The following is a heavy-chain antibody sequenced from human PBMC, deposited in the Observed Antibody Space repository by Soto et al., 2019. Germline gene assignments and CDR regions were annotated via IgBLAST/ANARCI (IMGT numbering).Heavy chain of an antibody. CDR1: GFNFGNNW. J-gene: IGHJ4*02. V-gene: IGHV3-74*01. CDR2: MNSDGRTT. CDR3: ATAEVDY. Sequence: EVQLVESGGGLVQPGGSLRLSCAASGFNFGNNWMHWVRQAPGKGLEWVSRMNSDGRTTNYAASVKGRFTVSRDNAKNTLYLQMNSLRAEDTAVYYCATAEVDYWGPGTLVTVSS.